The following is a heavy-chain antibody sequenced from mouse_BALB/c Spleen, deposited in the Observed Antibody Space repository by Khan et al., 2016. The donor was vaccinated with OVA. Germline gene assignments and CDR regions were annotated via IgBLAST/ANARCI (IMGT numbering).Heavy chain of an antibody. CDR1: GYAFTNYL. V-gene: IGHV1-54*01. CDR2: INPGNGGT. CDR3: TRGGFGGFAY. J-gene: IGHJ3*01. Sequence: QVRLQQSGAELVRPGTSVKVSCKASGYAFTNYLIEWVKQRPGQGLEWIGLINPGNGGTNYNEKFKDKASLTADKSSSTAYMQLTSLTSDVSAVYFCTRGGFGGFAYWGQGTLVTVSA. D-gene: IGHD3-1*01.